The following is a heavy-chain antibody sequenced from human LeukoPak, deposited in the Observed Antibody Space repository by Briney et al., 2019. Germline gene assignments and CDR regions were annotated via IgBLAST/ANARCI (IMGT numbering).Heavy chain of an antibody. J-gene: IGHJ2*01. CDR2: IYHSGIT. CDR3: ARSPIYGRGYFDL. V-gene: IGHV4-30-2*01. Sequence: PSETLSLTCAVSGGSISSGGYSWRWVRQPPGKGLEWIGYIYHSGITYYNPSLKSRVTISVDRSKNQFSLKLSSVTAADTAVYYCARSPIYGRGYFDLWGRGTLVTVSS. CDR1: GGSISSGGYS. D-gene: IGHD4-17*01.